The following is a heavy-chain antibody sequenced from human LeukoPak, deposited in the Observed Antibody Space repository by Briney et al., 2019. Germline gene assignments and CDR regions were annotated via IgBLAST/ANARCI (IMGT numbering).Heavy chain of an antibody. V-gene: IGHV3-21*01. D-gene: IGHD2-2*01. CDR1: GFTFRSYT. J-gene: IGHJ3*02. Sequence: GGSLRLSCAASGFTFRSYTMNWVRQAPGRGLEWVSSISSNSAYLYYADSVKGRFTISRDNAKNSLYLQMNSLRAEDTAVYYCARLKWVPAAQGYAFDIWGQGTMVTVSS. CDR2: ISSNSAYL. CDR3: ARLKWVPAAQGYAFDI.